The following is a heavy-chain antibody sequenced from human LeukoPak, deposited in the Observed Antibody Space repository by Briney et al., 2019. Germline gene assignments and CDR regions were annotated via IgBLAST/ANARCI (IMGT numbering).Heavy chain of an antibody. D-gene: IGHD1-14*01. J-gene: IGHJ5*02. CDR3: ARDVGGTLAGPEWFDP. Sequence: PSETLSLTCTVSGGSISSGGYYWSWIRQHPGKGLEWIGYIYYSGSTYYNPSLKSRVNISVDTSKNQFSLKLSSVTAADTAVYYCARDVGGTLAGPEWFDPWGQGTLVTVSS. V-gene: IGHV4-31*03. CDR2: IYYSGST. CDR1: GGSISSGGYY.